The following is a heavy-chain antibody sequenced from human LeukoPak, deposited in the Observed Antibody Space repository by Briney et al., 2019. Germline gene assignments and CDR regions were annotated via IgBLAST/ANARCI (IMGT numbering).Heavy chain of an antibody. CDR2: IYTSGST. J-gene: IGHJ4*02. D-gene: IGHD1/OR15-1a*01. V-gene: IGHV4-61*02. CDR3: ARERTSSR. CDR1: GGSISSGSYY. Sequence: SQTLSLTCTVSGGSISSGSYYWSWIRQPAGKGLEWIGRIYTSGSTNYNPSLKSRVTISVDSSKNQFSLKLSSVTAADTAVYYCARERTSSRWGPGTLVTVSS.